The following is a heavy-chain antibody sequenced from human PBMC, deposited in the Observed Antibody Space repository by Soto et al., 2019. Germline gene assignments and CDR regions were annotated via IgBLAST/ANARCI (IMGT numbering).Heavy chain of an antibody. CDR1: GGSVSNNNW. CDR2: ILHSGGT. J-gene: IGHJ4*02. D-gene: IGHD5-12*01. V-gene: IGHV4-4*02. CDR3: TKNSAYALDY. Sequence: QVQLQESGPGLVKPSGTLSLSCAVSGGSVSNNNWWSWVRQSPGNGLEWIGEILHSGGTSYNPSLESRATLSVDKSKNELSLRLNYVTAADTAVYYCTKNSAYALDYWGLGILVTVSS.